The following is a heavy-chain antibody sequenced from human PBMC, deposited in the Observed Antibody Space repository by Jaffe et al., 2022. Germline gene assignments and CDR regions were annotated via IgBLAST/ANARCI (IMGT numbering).Heavy chain of an antibody. V-gene: IGHV1-3*01. CDR3: ARDPSSRRGYSGYDPGYYFDY. D-gene: IGHD5-12*01. J-gene: IGHJ4*02. Sequence: QVQLVQSGAEVKKPGASVKVSCKASGYTFTSYAMHWVRQAPGQRLEWMGWINAGNGNTKYSQKFQGRVTITRDTSASTAYMELSSLRSEDTAVYYCARDPSSRRGYSGYDPGYYFDYWGQGTLVTVSS. CDR1: GYTFTSYA. CDR2: INAGNGNT.